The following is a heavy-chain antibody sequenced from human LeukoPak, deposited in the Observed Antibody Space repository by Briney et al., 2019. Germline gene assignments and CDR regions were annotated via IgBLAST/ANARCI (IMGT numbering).Heavy chain of an antibody. Sequence: PGGSLRLSCAASGFIFSSYSMNWVRQAPGKGLEWGSYISSSSSTIDYADSVKGRFTISRDNAKNSLYLQMNSLRAEDRAVYYCETDFHPYCYGWGAYYTAFDIWGQGTMVTVSS. CDR3: ETDFHPYCYGWGAYYTAFDI. V-gene: IGHV3-48*01. J-gene: IGHJ3*02. CDR2: ISSSSSTI. CDR1: GFIFSSYS. D-gene: IGHD3-10*01.